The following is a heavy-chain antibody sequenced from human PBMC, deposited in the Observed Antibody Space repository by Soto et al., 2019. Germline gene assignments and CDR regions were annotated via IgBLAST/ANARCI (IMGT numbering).Heavy chain of an antibody. CDR3: ALPSCGGDCYSPFAY. J-gene: IGHJ4*02. CDR1: GVGLSTYA. Sequence: EVQLLESGGGFVQPGGSLRLSCTASGVGLSTYAISWVRQAPGKGLEWVSVISGNSGKTDYADSVKGRFSISRDKSENAVYLHMNRLRAEDTAVYYCALPSCGGDCYSPFAYWGQGTLVTVSS. V-gene: IGHV3-23*01. D-gene: IGHD2-21*02. CDR2: ISGNSGKT.